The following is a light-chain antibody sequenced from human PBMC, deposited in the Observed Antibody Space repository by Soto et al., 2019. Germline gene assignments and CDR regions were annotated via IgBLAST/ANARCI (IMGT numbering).Light chain of an antibody. V-gene: IGLV2-14*01. J-gene: IGLJ2*01. CDR3: ASYTTSNTLL. CDR1: TSDVGGYNC. Sequence: QSVLTQPASVSGSPGQSITISCTGTTSDVGGYNCVSWYQHHPGKAPKLMIFEVSHRPSGVSNRFSGSKSGNTASLTISGLQSEDEADYYCASYTTSNTLLIGGGTKLTVL. CDR2: EVS.